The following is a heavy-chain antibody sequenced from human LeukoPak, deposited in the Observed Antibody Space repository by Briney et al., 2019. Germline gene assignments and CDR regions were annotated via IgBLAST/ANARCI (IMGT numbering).Heavy chain of an antibody. D-gene: IGHD6-19*01. V-gene: IGHV4-39*02. Sequence: SETLSLTCTVSGDSISNHNYFWGWIRQPPGKGLEWIGSIHYIGSTYFNLSLKSRVTVSVDTSKNHFSLKLSSVTAADMAVYYCATSVYSSGWHPFFDYWGQGAPVTVSS. CDR3: ATSVYSSGWHPFFDY. J-gene: IGHJ4*02. CDR1: GDSISNHNYF. CDR2: IHYIGST.